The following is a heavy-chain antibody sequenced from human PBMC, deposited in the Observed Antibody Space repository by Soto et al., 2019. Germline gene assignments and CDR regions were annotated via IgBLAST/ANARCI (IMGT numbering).Heavy chain of an antibody. CDR3: ARPRGRTHLGSYYY. D-gene: IGHD1-26*01. CDR2: IYYSGNT. Sequence: SETLSLTCTVSGGSISSSSYYWGWIRQPPGKGLEWIGRIYYSGNTYYNPSLKSRFTISVDTSKNRFSLKLSSVTAADTAVYYCARPRGRTHLGSYYYWGQGTLVTVSS. V-gene: IGHV4-39*01. J-gene: IGHJ4*02. CDR1: GGSISSSSYY.